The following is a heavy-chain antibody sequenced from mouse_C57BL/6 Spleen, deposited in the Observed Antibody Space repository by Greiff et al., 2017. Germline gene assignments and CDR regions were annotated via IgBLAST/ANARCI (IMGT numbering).Heavy chain of an antibody. J-gene: IGHJ3*01. CDR3: ARFGDYAAWFAY. D-gene: IGHD2-4*01. Sequence: EVQLVESGPELVKPGASVKISCKASGYSFTGYYMNWVKQSPEKSLEWIGEINPSTGGTTYNQKFKAKATLTVDKSSSTAYMQLKSLTSEDSAVYYCARFGDYAAWFAYWGQGTLVTVSA. CDR2: INPSTGGT. V-gene: IGHV1-42*01. CDR1: GYSFTGYY.